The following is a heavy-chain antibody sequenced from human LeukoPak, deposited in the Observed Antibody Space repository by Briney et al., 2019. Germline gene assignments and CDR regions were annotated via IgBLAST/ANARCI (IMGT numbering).Heavy chain of an antibody. CDR2: IHYSGST. Sequence: PSQTLSLTCTFSVDSISGGDPYWSWIRQPPGKGLEWIGYIHYSGSTYYNPSVKSRVIISVAMSKNQFSLSLDSLTAADSAVYYCARAAADTNSWYYFDYWGQGTLVTVSS. V-gene: IGHV4-30-4*01. D-gene: IGHD2/OR15-2a*01. CDR3: ARAAADTNSWYYFDY. J-gene: IGHJ4*02. CDR1: VDSISGGDPY.